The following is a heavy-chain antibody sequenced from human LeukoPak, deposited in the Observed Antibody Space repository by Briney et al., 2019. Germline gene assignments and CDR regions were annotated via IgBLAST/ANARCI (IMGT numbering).Heavy chain of an antibody. Sequence: PSETLSLTCTVSGGSVSRGGDYWTWIRQHPGEGLEWIVYMFYGGGTYYNPSLKSRVTMSVDTSKNQFSLSLTSVTAADTAVYCCARRTPNLGDSGAGSSYYYYYGVDVWGQGTSVTVSS. D-gene: IGHD3-10*01. V-gene: IGHV4-31*03. J-gene: IGHJ6*02. CDR2: MFYGGGT. CDR3: ARRTPNLGDSGAGSSYYYYYGVDV. CDR1: GGSVSRGGDY.